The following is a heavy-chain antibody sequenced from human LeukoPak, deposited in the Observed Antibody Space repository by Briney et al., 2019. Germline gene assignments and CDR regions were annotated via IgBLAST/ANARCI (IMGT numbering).Heavy chain of an antibody. Sequence: GGSLRLSCAASGFTFSTYAISWVRQAPGKGLEWVSAISAPGADTYNADSVKGRFTISRDNSKDTLYLQMNSLRAEDAAVYFCAKMSGTYGTTSRVFESWGQGTLVTVSS. CDR3: AKMSGTYGTTSRVFES. CDR1: GFTFSTYA. V-gene: IGHV3-23*01. CDR2: ISAPGADT. J-gene: IGHJ4*02. D-gene: IGHD1-1*01.